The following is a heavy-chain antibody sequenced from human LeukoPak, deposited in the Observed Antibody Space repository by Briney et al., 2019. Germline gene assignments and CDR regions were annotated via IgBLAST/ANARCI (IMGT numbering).Heavy chain of an antibody. CDR1: GFTFSSYE. D-gene: IGHD6-19*01. Sequence: PGGSLRLSCAASGFTFSSYEMNWVRQAPGKGLEGISYISSSGSTIYYADSVKGRFTISRDNAENSLFLQMSSLRAEDTAVYYCARRVGQWVVSAYYYGMDVWGQGTTVTVSS. J-gene: IGHJ6*02. CDR3: ARRVGQWVVSAYYYGMDV. V-gene: IGHV3-48*03. CDR2: ISSSGSTI.